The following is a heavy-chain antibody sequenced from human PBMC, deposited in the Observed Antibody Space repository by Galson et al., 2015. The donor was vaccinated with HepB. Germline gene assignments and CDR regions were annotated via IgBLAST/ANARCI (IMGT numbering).Heavy chain of an antibody. CDR3: AARGDYYDFWTGYQTVDGFAF. Sequence: SETLSLTCTVSGGSISSYYWNWIRQPPGRGLEWIGCIYHSGSTNFNPSLKSRVTVSLDTSKKQFSLSLNSVTAADTAVYYCAARGDYYDFWTGYQTVDGFAFWGQGTLVTVSS. V-gene: IGHV4-59*08. J-gene: IGHJ3*01. D-gene: IGHD3-3*01. CDR1: GGSISSYY. CDR2: IYHSGST.